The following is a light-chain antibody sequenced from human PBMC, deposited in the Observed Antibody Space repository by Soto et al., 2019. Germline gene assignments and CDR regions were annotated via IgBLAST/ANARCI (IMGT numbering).Light chain of an antibody. CDR1: SSDVGFYTY. V-gene: IGLV2-11*01. CDR3: YSYAGSYTVV. CDR2: DVT. J-gene: IGLJ2*01. Sequence: QSALTQPRSVSGSRGQSVTISCTGSSSDVGFYTYVSWYLQHPGKAPKVIIYDVTKRPSGVPDRFSASKSGNTASLTISGLQPEDEADYYCYSYAGSYTVVFGGGTKLTVL.